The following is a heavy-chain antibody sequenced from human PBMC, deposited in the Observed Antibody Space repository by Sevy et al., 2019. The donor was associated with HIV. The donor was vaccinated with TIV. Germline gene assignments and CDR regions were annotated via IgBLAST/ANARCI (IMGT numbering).Heavy chain of an antibody. CDR1: GFTFSSYW. J-gene: IGHJ4*02. CDR2: MKQDGSEK. D-gene: IGHD5-18*01. CDR3: VREALGGFSYSLDC. Sequence: GGSLRLSCAASGFTFSSYWMSWVRQAPGKGLEWVATMKQDGSEKYYVDSVKGRFTISRDNAKHSLYLQMNSLRAEDTAVYYCVREALGGFSYSLDCWGQGTLVTVSS. V-gene: IGHV3-7*01.